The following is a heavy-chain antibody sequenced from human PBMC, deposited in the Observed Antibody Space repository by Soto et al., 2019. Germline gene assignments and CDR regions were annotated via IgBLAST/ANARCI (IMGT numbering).Heavy chain of an antibody. J-gene: IGHJ3*02. CDR2: MYHRGRS. CDR1: GGSVSSSNW. V-gene: IGHV4-4*02. CDR3: ARNKGGGSTSDAFDI. Sequence: QVQLQESGPGLVKPSETLSLTCAVSGGSVSSSNWWSWVRQPPGKGQEWIGEMYHRGRSNYNPSLKSRVTISIDKSKNQFSLRLSSVTAADTAVYYCARNKGGGSTSDAFDIWGQGTMVTVSS. D-gene: IGHD2-2*01.